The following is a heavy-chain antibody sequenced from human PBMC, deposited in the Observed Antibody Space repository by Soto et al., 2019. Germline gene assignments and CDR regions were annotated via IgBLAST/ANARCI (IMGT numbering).Heavy chain of an antibody. Sequence: QITLKESGPTLVKPTQTLTLTCTFSGFSLSTSGVGVAWIRQPPEKALEWLALLYWNDDKRYSPSLKSRLTITKDTSKNQVVLTMTNMDPVDTATYYCVHVRAFSLLDVWGQGTTVTVSS. CDR1: GFSLSTSGVG. J-gene: IGHJ6*02. V-gene: IGHV2-5*01. CDR3: VHVRAFSLLDV. CDR2: LYWNDDK.